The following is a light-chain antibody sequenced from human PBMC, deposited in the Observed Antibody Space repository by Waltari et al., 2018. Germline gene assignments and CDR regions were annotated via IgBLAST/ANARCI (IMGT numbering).Light chain of an antibody. V-gene: IGKV3-11*01. CDR3: QQRALT. J-gene: IGKJ4*01. Sequence: EIVLTQSPATLSLSPGERATLSCRASQSVSSYLAWYQQKTGQAPRLLIYDASNRATGIPARFSGSGSGTDFTLTISSLEPEDFAVYYCQQRALTFGGGTKVEIK. CDR1: QSVSSY. CDR2: DAS.